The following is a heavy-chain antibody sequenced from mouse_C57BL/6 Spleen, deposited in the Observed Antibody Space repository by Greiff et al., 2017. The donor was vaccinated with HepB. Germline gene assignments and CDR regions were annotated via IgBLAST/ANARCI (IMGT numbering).Heavy chain of an antibody. V-gene: IGHV3-6*01. CDR1: GYSITSGYY. J-gene: IGHJ2*01. D-gene: IGHD1-1*01. CDR2: ISYDGSN. CDR3: ARDALSTVVAFDY. Sequence: EVKLQESGPGLVKPSQSLSLTCSVTGYSITSGYYWNWIRQFPGNKLEWMGYISYDGSNNYNPSLKNRISITRDTSKNQFFLKLNSVTTEDTATYYCARDALSTVVAFDYWGQGTTLTVSS.